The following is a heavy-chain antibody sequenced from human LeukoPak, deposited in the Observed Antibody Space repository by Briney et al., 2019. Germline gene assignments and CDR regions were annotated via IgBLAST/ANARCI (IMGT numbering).Heavy chain of an antibody. CDR3: AGGQQLEYAFDI. CDR1: GFTFSSYA. J-gene: IGHJ3*02. Sequence: GGSLRLSCAASGFTFSSYAMTWVRQAPGKGLEWVSTISGSGGSTYYADSVKGRFTISRDNSKNTLYLQMNSLRAEDTAVYYCAGGQQLEYAFDIWGQGTMVTVSS. CDR2: ISGSGGST. V-gene: IGHV3-23*01. D-gene: IGHD6-13*01.